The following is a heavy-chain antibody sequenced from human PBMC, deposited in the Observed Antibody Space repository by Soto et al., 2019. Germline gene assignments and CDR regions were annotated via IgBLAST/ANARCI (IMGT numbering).Heavy chain of an antibody. D-gene: IGHD3-10*01. CDR1: CGSISSYY. CDR3: ARMVRGVIESVYYYGMDV. J-gene: IGHJ6*02. CDR2: IYYSGST. Sequence: SETLSLTCTVSCGSISSYYWSWIRQPPGKGLEWIGYIYYSGSTNYNPSLKSRVTISVDTSKNQFSLKLSSVTAADTAVYYCARMVRGVIESVYYYGMDVWGQGTTVTVSS. V-gene: IGHV4-59*01.